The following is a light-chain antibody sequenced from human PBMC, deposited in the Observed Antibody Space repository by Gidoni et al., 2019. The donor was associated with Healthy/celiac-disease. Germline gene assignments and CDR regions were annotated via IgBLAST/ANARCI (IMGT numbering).Light chain of an antibody. V-gene: IGKV1-33*01. CDR1: QDISNY. J-gene: IGKJ1*01. CDR2: DAS. CDR3: QQYDNPPRT. Sequence: DIQMTQSPSSLSASVGDRVTSTCQASQDISNYLNWYQQKPGKAPKLLIYDASNLETGVPSRFSGSGSGTDFTFTISSLQPEDIAIYYCQQYDNPPRTFGQGTKVEIK.